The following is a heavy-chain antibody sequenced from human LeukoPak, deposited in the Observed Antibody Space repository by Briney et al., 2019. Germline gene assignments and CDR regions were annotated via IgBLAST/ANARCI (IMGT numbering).Heavy chain of an antibody. CDR3: ARDFSGIVGSYYMDV. CDR1: GDSISSSSSY. CDR2: INHSGST. D-gene: IGHD1-26*01. V-gene: IGHV4-39*07. Sequence: SETLSLTCTVSGDSISSSSSYWSWIRQPPGKGLEWIGEINHSGSTNYNPSLKSRVTMSVDTSKNQFSLKLSSVTAADTAVYYCARDFSGIVGSYYMDVWGKGTTVTISS. J-gene: IGHJ6*03.